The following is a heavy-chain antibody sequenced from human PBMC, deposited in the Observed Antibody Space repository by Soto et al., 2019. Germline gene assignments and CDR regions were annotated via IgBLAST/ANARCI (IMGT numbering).Heavy chain of an antibody. V-gene: IGHV5-10-1*01. J-gene: IGHJ4*02. CDR1: GYSFAGYW. CDR2: IDPSDSQT. Sequence: ESLKISFKGSGYSFAGYWITWVRQKPGKGLGWMGRIDPSDSQTYYSPSFRGHVTISATKSITTVFLQWSSLRASDTAMYYCARQIYDSDTGPNFQYYFDSWGQGTPVTVSS. D-gene: IGHD3-22*01. CDR3: ARQIYDSDTGPNFQYYFDS.